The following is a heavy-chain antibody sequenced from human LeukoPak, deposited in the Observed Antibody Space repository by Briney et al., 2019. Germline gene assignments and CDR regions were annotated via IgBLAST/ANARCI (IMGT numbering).Heavy chain of an antibody. Sequence: SETLSLTCAVYGGSFSGYYWSWIRQPPGKGLEWIGEINHSGSTNYNPSLKSRVTISVNTPKNQLSLRLSSVTAADTAVYYCAREGYVSFDYWGQGTLVTVSS. CDR3: AREGYVSFDY. D-gene: IGHD5-12*01. CDR2: INHSGST. J-gene: IGHJ4*02. CDR1: GGSFSGYY. V-gene: IGHV4-34*01.